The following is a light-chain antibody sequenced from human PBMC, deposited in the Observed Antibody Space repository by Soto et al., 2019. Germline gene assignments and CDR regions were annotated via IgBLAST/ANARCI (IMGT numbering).Light chain of an antibody. J-gene: IGKJ5*01. CDR3: QQLNSYPIT. CDR2: AAS. Sequence: DIQMTHSPSSLSASVGDRVTITCRASQSISSYLNWYQQKPGKAPKLLIYAASSLQSGVPSRFSGSGSGTDFTLTISSLQSEDFATYYCQQLNSYPITFGQGTRLEI. CDR1: QSISSY. V-gene: IGKV1-39*01.